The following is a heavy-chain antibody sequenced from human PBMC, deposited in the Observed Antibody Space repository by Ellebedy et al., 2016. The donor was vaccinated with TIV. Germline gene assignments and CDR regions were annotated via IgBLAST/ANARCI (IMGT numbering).Heavy chain of an antibody. Sequence: SETLSLXXTVSGGSISSYYWSWIRQPPGKGLEWIGEINHSGSTNYNPSLKSRVTISVDTSKNQFSLKLSSVTAADTAVYYCARAGYYDSSGYPDYWGQGTLVTVSS. CDR2: INHSGST. CDR1: GGSISSYY. CDR3: ARAGYYDSSGYPDY. J-gene: IGHJ4*02. D-gene: IGHD3-22*01. V-gene: IGHV4-34*01.